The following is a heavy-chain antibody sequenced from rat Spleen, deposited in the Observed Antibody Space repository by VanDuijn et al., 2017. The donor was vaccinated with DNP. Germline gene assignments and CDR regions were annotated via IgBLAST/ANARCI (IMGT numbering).Heavy chain of an antibody. D-gene: IGHD1-5*01. CDR1: GYSITGDY. CDR2: ISYRGST. CDR3: ARWNIGTSTLDY. Sequence: EVQLQESGPGLVKPSQSLSLTCSVTGYSITGDYWGWIRKFPGNYMEWVGHISYRGSTTYNPSLKSRISIIRDTSKNQFFLQLNSVTAEDTATYYCARWNIGTSTLDYWGQGVMVTVSS. V-gene: IGHV3-1*01. J-gene: IGHJ2*01.